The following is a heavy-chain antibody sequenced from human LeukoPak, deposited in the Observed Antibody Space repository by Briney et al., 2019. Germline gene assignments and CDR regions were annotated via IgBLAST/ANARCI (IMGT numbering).Heavy chain of an antibody. Sequence: PGGSLRLSCAASGFTVSSNYMSWVRQAPGKGLEWVSVIYSGGSTYYADSVKGRFTISRDNSKNTLYLQMNSLRAEDTAVYYRARVRTDYWGPGWFDPWGQGTLVTVSS. CDR3: ARVRTDYWGPGWFDP. CDR1: GFTVSSNY. J-gene: IGHJ5*02. D-gene: IGHD7-27*01. V-gene: IGHV3-66*01. CDR2: IYSGGST.